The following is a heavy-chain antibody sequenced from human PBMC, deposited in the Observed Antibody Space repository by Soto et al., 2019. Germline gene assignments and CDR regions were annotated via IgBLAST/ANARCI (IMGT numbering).Heavy chain of an antibody. Sequence: EVQLLESGGGLVQPGGSLRLSCAASGFTFSSYAMSWVRQAPGKGLEWVSSISSSSSYIYYADSVKGRFTISRDNAKNSLYLQMNSLRAEDTAVYYCAIDRRPSCSGGSCYSRGGMDVWGQGTTVTVSS. CDR1: GFTFSSYA. CDR2: ISSSSSYI. CDR3: AIDRRPSCSGGSCYSRGGMDV. D-gene: IGHD2-15*01. J-gene: IGHJ6*02. V-gene: IGHV3-21*01.